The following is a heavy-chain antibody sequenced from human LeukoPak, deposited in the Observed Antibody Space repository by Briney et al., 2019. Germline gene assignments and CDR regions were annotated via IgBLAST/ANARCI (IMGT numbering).Heavy chain of an antibody. V-gene: IGHV4-59*01. Sequence: PSETLSLTCTVSGGSISSYYWSWIRQPPGKGLEWIGCIYYSGSTNYNPSLKSRVTISVDTSKNQFSLKLSSVTAADTAVYYCARSHRGGYTHPDYWGQGTLVTVSS. J-gene: IGHJ4*02. D-gene: IGHD5-24*01. CDR2: IYYSGST. CDR1: GGSISSYY. CDR3: ARSHRGGYTHPDY.